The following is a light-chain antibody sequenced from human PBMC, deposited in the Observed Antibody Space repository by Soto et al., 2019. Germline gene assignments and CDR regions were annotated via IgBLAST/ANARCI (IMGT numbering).Light chain of an antibody. CDR3: QQFYNWPRT. CDR1: QSVSSN. J-gene: IGKJ1*01. V-gene: IGKV3-15*01. Sequence: EIVMTQSPGTLSVSPGERATLSCRASQSVSSNLAWYQQKPGQAPRLLIYGASTMATGIPARFSGSGSETEFTRTISSLQSEDFSVYYCQQFYNWPRTFGQGTKVEIK. CDR2: GAS.